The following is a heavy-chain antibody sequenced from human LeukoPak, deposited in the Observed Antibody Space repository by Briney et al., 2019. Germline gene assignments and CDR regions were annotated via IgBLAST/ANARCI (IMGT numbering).Heavy chain of an antibody. J-gene: IGHJ5*02. D-gene: IGHD6-13*01. V-gene: IGHV1-2*02. CDR3: ASRRSSSWSPFDP. CDR1: GYTFTGYY. CDR2: INPNSGGT. Sequence: GASVEVSCKASGYTFTGYYMHWVRQAPGQGLEWMGWINPNSGGTNYAQKFQGRVTMTRDTSISTAYMELSRLRSDDTAVYYCASRRSSSWSPFDPWGQGTLVTVSS.